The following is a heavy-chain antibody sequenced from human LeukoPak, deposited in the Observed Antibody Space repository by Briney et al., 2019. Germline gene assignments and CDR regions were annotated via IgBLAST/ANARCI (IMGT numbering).Heavy chain of an antibody. CDR1: GYTFTNYY. Sequence: ASVKVSCKASGYTFTNYYIHCMRQAPGQGLEWMGVILPGGGSTSYAQKFQGRVTMTRDTSISTAYMELSRLRSDNTAVYYCASTTSYCNGGTCYLGYWGQGTLVTVSS. CDR3: ASTTSYCNGGTCYLGY. CDR2: ILPGGGST. V-gene: IGHV1-46*01. J-gene: IGHJ4*02. D-gene: IGHD2-15*01.